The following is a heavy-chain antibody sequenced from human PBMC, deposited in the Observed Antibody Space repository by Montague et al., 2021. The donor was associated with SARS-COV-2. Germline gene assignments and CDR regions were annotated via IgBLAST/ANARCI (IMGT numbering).Heavy chain of an antibody. J-gene: IGHJ2*01. CDR2: ITYRGIT. CDR1: GGSVRGSNFY. CDR3: ARHSPELYDRSVIYKLYWYFDV. D-gene: IGHD3-22*01. V-gene: IGHV4-39*01. Sequence: SETLSLTCTVSGGSVRGSNFYWSWIRQPPGKGLEWISSITYRGITYDSLTIKSRVTISVDTSKNQFSLKLNSVTAADTAVYYCARHSPELYDRSVIYKLYWYFDVWGRGTLVTVSS.